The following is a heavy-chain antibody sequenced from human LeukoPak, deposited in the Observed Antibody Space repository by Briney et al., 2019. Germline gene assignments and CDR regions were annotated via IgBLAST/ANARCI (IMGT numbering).Heavy chain of an antibody. J-gene: IGHJ5*02. D-gene: IGHD3-10*01. Sequence: ASVKVSCKASGYTFTGYYMHWVRQAPGQGLEWMGWINPNSGGTNYAQKFQGRVTMTRDTSISTAYMELSRLRSDDTAVYYCARDPMRYYGSWRWFDPWGQGTLVTVSS. CDR1: GYTFTGYY. CDR3: ARDPMRYYGSWRWFDP. CDR2: INPNSGGT. V-gene: IGHV1-2*02.